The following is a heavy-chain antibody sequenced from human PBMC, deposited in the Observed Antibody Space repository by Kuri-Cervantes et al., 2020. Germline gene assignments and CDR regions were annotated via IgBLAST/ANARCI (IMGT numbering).Heavy chain of an antibody. V-gene: IGHV3-21*04. J-gene: IGHJ4*02. CDR3: AKGGGYSYGSYYFDY. Sequence: GESLKISCAASGFTFSNYSLNWVRQAPGKGLEWVSSITTSSRYIYYADSVKGRFTISRDNAKNSLYLQMNSLRAEDTALYYCAKGGGYSYGSYYFDYWGQGALVTVSS. CDR2: ITTSSRYI. D-gene: IGHD5-18*01. CDR1: GFTFSNYS.